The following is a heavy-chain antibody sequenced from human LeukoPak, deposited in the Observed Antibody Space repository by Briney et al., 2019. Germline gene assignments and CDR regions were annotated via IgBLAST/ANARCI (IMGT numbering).Heavy chain of an antibody. D-gene: IGHD5-18*01. CDR3: ARDQRLTGDTAMVIVVDWFDP. Sequence: EASVKVSCKASGYTFTSYYMHWVRQAPGQGLEWMGIINPSGGSTSYAQKFQGRVTMTRDTSTSTVYMELSSLRSEDTAVYYCARDQRLTGDTAMVIVVDWFDPWGQGTLVSVSS. J-gene: IGHJ5*02. CDR2: INPSGGST. V-gene: IGHV1-46*03. CDR1: GYTFTSYY.